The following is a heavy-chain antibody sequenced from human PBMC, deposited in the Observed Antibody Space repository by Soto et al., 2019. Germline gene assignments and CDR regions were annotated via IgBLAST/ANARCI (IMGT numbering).Heavy chain of an antibody. D-gene: IGHD6-13*01. CDR3: ARPSIAATGNWYFDV. Sequence: SETLSLTCTVSGGSISSYYWSWIRQPPGKGLEWIGYIYYSGRTYYNPSLKSRVTISVDTSKTQFSLRLPSVTAADTGLYYCARPSIAATGNWYFDVWGRGTLVTVS. J-gene: IGHJ2*01. V-gene: IGHV4-59*08. CDR1: GGSISSYY. CDR2: IYYSGRT.